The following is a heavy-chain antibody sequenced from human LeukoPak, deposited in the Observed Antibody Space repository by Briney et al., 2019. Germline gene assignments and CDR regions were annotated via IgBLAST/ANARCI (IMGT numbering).Heavy chain of an antibody. CDR1: GYTFTSYY. CDR3: ARAEDSSGYYNYYFDY. J-gene: IGHJ4*02. D-gene: IGHD3-22*01. CDR2: INPSGGST. Sequence: ASVKVSCKASGYTFTSYYMHWVRQAPGQGLEWMGIINPSGGSTSYAQKFQGRVTMTSDMSTSTVYIELSSLRSEDTAVYYCARAEDSSGYYNYYFDYWGQGTLVTVPS. V-gene: IGHV1-46*01.